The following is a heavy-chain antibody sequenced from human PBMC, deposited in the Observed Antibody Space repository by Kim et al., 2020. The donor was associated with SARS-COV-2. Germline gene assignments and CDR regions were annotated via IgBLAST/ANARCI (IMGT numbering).Heavy chain of an antibody. J-gene: IGHJ6*03. Sequence: ASVKVSCKASGYTFTSYDINWVRQATGQGLEWMGWMNPNSGNTGYAQKFQGRVTMTRNTSIITAYMELSSLGSEDTAVYYCARGNLNSIMVAIATRPDYYYRDVWGEGTTVTVSS. CDR3: ARGNLNSIMVAIATRPDYYYRDV. CDR1: GYTFTSYD. D-gene: IGHD2-21*01. V-gene: IGHV1-8*01. CDR2: MNPNSGNT.